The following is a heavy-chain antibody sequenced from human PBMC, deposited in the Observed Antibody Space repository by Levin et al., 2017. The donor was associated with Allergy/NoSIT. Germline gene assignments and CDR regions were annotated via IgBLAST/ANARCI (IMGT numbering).Heavy chain of an antibody. CDR3: ARATPTYDFSLPFDY. Sequence: ASVKVSCKASGYNFISYYMHWVRQAPGQGLEWMGMINPSDDSTTYAQKFQGRVTMTRDPSTSTLYMELNSLRSEDTAVYYCARATPTYDFSLPFDYWGQGTLVTVSS. CDR1: GYNFISYY. CDR2: INPSDDST. V-gene: IGHV1-46*01. D-gene: IGHD3/OR15-3a*01. J-gene: IGHJ4*02.